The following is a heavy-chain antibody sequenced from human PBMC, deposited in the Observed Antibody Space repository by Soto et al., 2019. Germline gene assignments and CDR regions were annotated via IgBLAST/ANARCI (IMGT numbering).Heavy chain of an antibody. Sequence: QVQLVQSGAEVKKPGSSVKVSCKVSGGTFSNYAIDWVRLAPGHGLEWMGGIVPIFGTTYYTQKFQGRATIIADDPTTIAYLEMSSLRSEDTAIYYCARVEAVAGLYNYHGLDVWGQGTAVTVSS. CDR1: GGTFSNYA. CDR2: IVPIFGTT. CDR3: ARVEAVAGLYNYHGLDV. J-gene: IGHJ6*02. V-gene: IGHV1-69*12. D-gene: IGHD6-19*01.